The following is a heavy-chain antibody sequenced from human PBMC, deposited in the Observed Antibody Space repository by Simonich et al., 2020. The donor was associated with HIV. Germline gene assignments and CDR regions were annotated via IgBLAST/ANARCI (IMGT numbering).Heavy chain of an antibody. J-gene: IGHJ4*02. CDR3: AKDRYSSSSGSFDY. V-gene: IGHV3-9*03. CDR2: SSWNSGSI. Sequence: EVQLVESGGGLVQPGRSLRLSCAASGFTFDDYAMHWVRQAPGKCLEWVSGSSWNSGSIGYADSVKGRFTISRDNAKNSLYLQMNSLRAEDMALYYCAKDRYSSSSGSFDYWGQGTLVTVSS. CDR1: GFTFDDYA. D-gene: IGHD6-6*01.